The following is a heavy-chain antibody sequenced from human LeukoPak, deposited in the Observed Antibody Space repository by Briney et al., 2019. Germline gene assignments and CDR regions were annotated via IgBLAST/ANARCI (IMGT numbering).Heavy chain of an antibody. V-gene: IGHV3-9*01. CDR3: ARHPAYGNWFDP. CDR1: GFTFDDYA. D-gene: IGHD3-16*01. J-gene: IGHJ5*02. CDR2: ISWNSGSI. Sequence: GRSLRLPCAASGFTFDDYAMHWVRQAPGKGLEWVSGISWNSGSIGYADSVKGRFTISRDNAKNSLYLQMNSLRAEDTAVYYCARHPAYGNWFDPWGQGTLVTVSS.